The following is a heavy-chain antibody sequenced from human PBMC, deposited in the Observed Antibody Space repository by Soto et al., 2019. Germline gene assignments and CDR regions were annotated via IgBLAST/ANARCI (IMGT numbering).Heavy chain of an antibody. V-gene: IGHV1-2*02. Sequence: ASVPVSCKASVYTFTGCYMDGVRQAPGQGLEWMGWNNPNSGGTNYAQKFQSRDTMTRDTSISTAYMELSRLRSDDTAVYYCARDLIYDYVWGSYRPPSGIDYWGQGTLVTVSS. CDR1: VYTFTGCY. J-gene: IGHJ4*02. CDR3: ARDLIYDYVWGSYRPPSGIDY. D-gene: IGHD3-16*02. CDR2: NNPNSGGT.